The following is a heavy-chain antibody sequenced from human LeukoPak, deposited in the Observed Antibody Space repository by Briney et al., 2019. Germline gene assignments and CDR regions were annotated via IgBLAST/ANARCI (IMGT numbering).Heavy chain of an antibody. Sequence: PSETLSHTCAVSGESFSGYYWSWIRQPPGKGLEWIGEINHSGSTNYNPSLKSRVTISVDTSKNQFSLKLSSVTAADTAVYYCARGRKYYYDSSGYYYYFDYWGQGTLVTVSS. CDR3: ARGRKYYYDSSGYYYYFDY. CDR1: GESFSGYY. CDR2: INHSGST. V-gene: IGHV4-34*01. J-gene: IGHJ4*02. D-gene: IGHD3-22*01.